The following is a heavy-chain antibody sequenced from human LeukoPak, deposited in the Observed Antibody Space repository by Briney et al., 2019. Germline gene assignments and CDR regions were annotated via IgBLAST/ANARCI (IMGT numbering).Heavy chain of an antibody. CDR2: IYHSGST. Sequence: SGTLSLTCAVSGGSISSSNWWSWVRQPPGKGLEWIGEIYHSGSTNYNPSLKSRVTISVDKSKNQISLQLNSVTPEDTAVYYCARSTGPIDYWGQETLVTVSS. J-gene: IGHJ4*02. CDR1: GGSISSSNW. V-gene: IGHV4-4*02. D-gene: IGHD1-1*01. CDR3: ARSTGPIDY.